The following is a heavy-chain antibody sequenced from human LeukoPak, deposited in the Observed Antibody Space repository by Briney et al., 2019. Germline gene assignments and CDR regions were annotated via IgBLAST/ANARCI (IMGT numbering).Heavy chain of an antibody. J-gene: IGHJ4*02. CDR3: AKDRAVVVPAAQVFDY. D-gene: IGHD2-2*01. CDR1: GFTFSSYA. CDR2: ISGSGGST. Sequence: GGSLRLSCAASGFTFSSYAMSWVRQAPGKGLEWVSAISGSGGSTYYADSVKGRFTFSRDNSKNTLYLQMNSLRAEDTAVYYCAKDRAVVVPAAQVFDYWGQGTLVTVSS. V-gene: IGHV3-23*01.